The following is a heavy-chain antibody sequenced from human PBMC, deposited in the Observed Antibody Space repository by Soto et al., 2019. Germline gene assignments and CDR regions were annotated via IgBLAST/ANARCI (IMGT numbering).Heavy chain of an antibody. V-gene: IGHV1-69*01. CDR3: ARARITMVRGVLALDYYYGMDV. CDR2: IIPIFGTA. D-gene: IGHD3-10*01. Sequence: QVQLVQSGAEVKKPGASVKVSCKASGYTFTSYDINWVRQATGQGLEWMGGIIPIFGTANYAQKFQGRVTITADESTSTAYMELSSLRSEDTAVYYCARARITMVRGVLALDYYYGMDVWGQGTTVTVSS. J-gene: IGHJ6*02. CDR1: GYTFTSYD.